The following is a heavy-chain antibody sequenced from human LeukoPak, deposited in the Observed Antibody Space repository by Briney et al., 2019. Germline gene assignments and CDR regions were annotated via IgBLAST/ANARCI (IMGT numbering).Heavy chain of an antibody. D-gene: IGHD3-22*01. CDR2: ISGSGGST. CDR3: AKDQVWIVVGSFDY. V-gene: IGHV3-23*01. Sequence: PGGSLRLSCAASGFTFSTYDMSWVRQAPGKGLEWVSGISGSGGSTYYADSVKGRFTISRDNSKNTLYLQMTSLRAEDTAVYYCAKDQVWIVVGSFDYWGQGTLVTVSS. CDR1: GFTFSTYD. J-gene: IGHJ4*02.